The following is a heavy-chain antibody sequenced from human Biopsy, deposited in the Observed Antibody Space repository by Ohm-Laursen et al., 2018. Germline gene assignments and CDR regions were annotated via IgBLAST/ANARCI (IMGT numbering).Heavy chain of an antibody. CDR1: GVSITAYY. D-gene: IGHD2-15*01. CDR2: IHHSGST. V-gene: IGHV4-4*09. Sequence: GTLSLTCAVSGVSITAYYWSWIRQPPGKGLECIGNIHHSGSTNYNPSLKSRPTISVDTSKNQFSLKLSSVTAADTAVYYCARMDCSGGSCHYYSYGMDVWGQGTTVTVSS. J-gene: IGHJ6*02. CDR3: ARMDCSGGSCHYYSYGMDV.